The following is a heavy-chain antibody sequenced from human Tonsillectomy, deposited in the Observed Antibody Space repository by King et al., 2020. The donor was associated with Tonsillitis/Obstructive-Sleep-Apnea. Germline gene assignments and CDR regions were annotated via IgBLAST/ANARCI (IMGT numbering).Heavy chain of an antibody. CDR1: GYSFTSYW. J-gene: IGHJ5*02. D-gene: IGHD3-9*01. Sequence: VQLVQSGAEVKKPGESLKISCKGSGYSFTSYWIGWVRQLPGKGLEWMGIIYPGDSDTRYSPSFQGQVTISADKSISTAYLQWSSLKASDTAMYYCAGQGDDILTGYYVPFDPWGQGTLVTVSS. V-gene: IGHV5-51*01. CDR2: IYPGDSDT. CDR3: AGQGDDILTGYYVPFDP.